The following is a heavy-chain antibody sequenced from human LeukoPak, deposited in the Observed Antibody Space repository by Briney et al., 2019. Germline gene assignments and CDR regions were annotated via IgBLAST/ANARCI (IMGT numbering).Heavy chain of an antibody. D-gene: IGHD3-3*01. V-gene: IGHV1-3*03. Sequence: GASVKVSCKASGYTFTSYGISWVRQAPGQGLEWMGWINAGNGNTKYSQEFQGRVTITRDTSASTAYMELSSLRSEDMAVYYCARASYYDFWSGYYLDYWGQGTLVTVSS. CDR1: GYTFTSYG. CDR3: ARASYYDFWSGYYLDY. J-gene: IGHJ4*02. CDR2: INAGNGNT.